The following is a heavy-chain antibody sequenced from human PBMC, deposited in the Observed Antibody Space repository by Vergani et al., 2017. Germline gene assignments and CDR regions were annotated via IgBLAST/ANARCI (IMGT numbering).Heavy chain of an antibody. CDR1: GGSISSSSYY. V-gene: IGHV4-39*01. J-gene: IGHJ4*02. CDR2: IYYSGSN. D-gene: IGHD4-17*01. Sequence: QLQLQESGPGLVKPSETLSLTCTVSGGSISSSSYYWGWLRQPPGKGLEWIGSIYYSGSNYYNPSLKSRVTISVDTSKNQFSLKLSSVTAADTAVYYCARQNTPPYGDVDYWGQGTLVTVSS. CDR3: ARQNTPPYGDVDY.